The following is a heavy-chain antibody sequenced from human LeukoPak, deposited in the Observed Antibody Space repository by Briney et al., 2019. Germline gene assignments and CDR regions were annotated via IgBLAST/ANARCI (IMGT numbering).Heavy chain of an antibody. Sequence: ASVKVSCKASGYTFTSYGISWVRQAPGQGLEWMGWMNPNSGNTGYAQKFQGRVTITRNTSISTAYMELSSLRSEDTAVYYCARVGGVPYYDFWSGYYYYYYYMDVWGKGTTVTVSS. CDR3: ARVGGVPYYDFWSGYYYYYYYMDV. CDR1: GYTFTSYG. V-gene: IGHV1-8*03. J-gene: IGHJ6*03. D-gene: IGHD3-3*01. CDR2: MNPNSGNT.